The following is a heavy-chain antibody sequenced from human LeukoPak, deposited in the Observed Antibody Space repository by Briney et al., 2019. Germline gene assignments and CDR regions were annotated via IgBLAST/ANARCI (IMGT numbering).Heavy chain of an antibody. V-gene: IGHV3-23*01. CDR3: AKGDLGTTVIPADY. J-gene: IGHJ4*02. D-gene: IGHD4-17*01. CDR2: ISGSGAST. Sequence: GGSLRLSCAASGFTFSSYAMSWVRQAPGEGLEWVSAISGSGASTYYADSVKGRFTISRDNSKNTLYLQMKSLRAEDTAVYYCAKGDLGTTVIPADYWGQGTLVTVSS. CDR1: GFTFSSYA.